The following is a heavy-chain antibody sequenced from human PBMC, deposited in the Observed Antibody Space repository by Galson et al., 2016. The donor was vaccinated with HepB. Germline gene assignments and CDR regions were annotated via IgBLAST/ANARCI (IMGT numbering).Heavy chain of an antibody. D-gene: IGHD3-16*01. CDR3: ARDPNESTFAFDI. V-gene: IGHV3-33*01. J-gene: IGHJ3*02. CDR2: IWYDGSNK. CDR1: RFTFSSYG. Sequence: SLRLSCASSRFTFSSYGMHWVRQAPGKGLEWVAVIWYDGSNKNYGDSVKGRFTISRDNSKNTLYLQMNSLRAEDTAVYYCARDPNESTFAFDIWGRGTMVTVS.